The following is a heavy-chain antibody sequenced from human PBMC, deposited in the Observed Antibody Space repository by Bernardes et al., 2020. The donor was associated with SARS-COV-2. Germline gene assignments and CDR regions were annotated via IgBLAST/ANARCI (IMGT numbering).Heavy chain of an antibody. CDR1: GYTFTSYG. Sequence: ASVKVSCKASGYTFTSYGSSWVRQAPGQGLEWMGWISAYNGNTNYAQKLQGRVTMTTDTSTSTAYMALRSLRSDDTAVYYCARMDSSGWYSYFDYWGQGTLVTVSS. V-gene: IGHV1-18*04. D-gene: IGHD6-19*01. CDR2: ISAYNGNT. CDR3: ARMDSSGWYSYFDY. J-gene: IGHJ4*02.